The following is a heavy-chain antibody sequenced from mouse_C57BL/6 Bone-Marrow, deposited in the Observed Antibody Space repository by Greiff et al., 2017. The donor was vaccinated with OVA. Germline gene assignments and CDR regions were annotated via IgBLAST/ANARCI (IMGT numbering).Heavy chain of an antibody. J-gene: IGHJ2*01. Sequence: VQLQQSGAELVKPGASVKLSCKASGYAFSSYWMNWVKQRPGKGLEWIGQIYPGDGDTKYNGKFKGKATMTADKSSSTAYLQLSSLTSEDTAVYFCATEGSNARICGYFDYWGQGTTLTVSS. CDR2: IYPGDGDT. D-gene: IGHD6-1*01. V-gene: IGHV1-80*01. CDR1: GYAFSSYW. CDR3: ATEGSNARICGYFDY.